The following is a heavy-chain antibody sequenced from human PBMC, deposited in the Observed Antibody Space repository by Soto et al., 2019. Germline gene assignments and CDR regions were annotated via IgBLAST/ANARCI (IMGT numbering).Heavy chain of an antibody. CDR1: GDSINSGDYY. Sequence: QVQLQESGPRLVKPSQTLSLTCTVSGDSINSGDYYWSWIRQPPGKGPEWIGYIYYSGIIDYSPSLKSRTAISMDTSNNQFSLKLNSVTAADTAVYFCARWSGVGVAGMDVWGRGTTVTVSS. CDR2: IYYSGII. J-gene: IGHJ6*02. V-gene: IGHV4-30-4*01. CDR3: ARWSGVGVAGMDV. D-gene: IGHD3-10*01.